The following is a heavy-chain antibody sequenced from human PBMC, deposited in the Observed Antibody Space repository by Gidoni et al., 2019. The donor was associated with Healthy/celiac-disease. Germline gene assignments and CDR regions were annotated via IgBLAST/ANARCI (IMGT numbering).Heavy chain of an antibody. Sequence: EVQLVESGGGLIQPGGSLRLSCAASGFTVSSNYMSWVRQAPGKGLEWVSVIYSGGSTYYADSVKGRFTISRDNSKNTLYLQMNSLRAEDTAVYYCARVGIQLWPQYYFDYWGQGTLVTVSS. CDR3: ARVGIQLWPQYYFDY. D-gene: IGHD5-18*01. V-gene: IGHV3-53*01. CDR2: IYSGGST. J-gene: IGHJ4*02. CDR1: GFTVSSNY.